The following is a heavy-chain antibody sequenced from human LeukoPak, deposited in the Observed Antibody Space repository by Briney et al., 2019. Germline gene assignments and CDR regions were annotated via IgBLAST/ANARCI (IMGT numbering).Heavy chain of an antibody. Sequence: ASVKVSCRASGYTFTGYYMHWVRQAPGQGLEWMGWINPNSGGTNYAQKFQGRVTMTRDTSISTAYMELSRLRSDDTAVYYCARGRNNLNWFDPWGQGTLVTVSS. CDR3: ARGRNNLNWFDP. V-gene: IGHV1-2*02. D-gene: IGHD1-14*01. CDR1: GYTFTGYY. J-gene: IGHJ5*02. CDR2: INPNSGGT.